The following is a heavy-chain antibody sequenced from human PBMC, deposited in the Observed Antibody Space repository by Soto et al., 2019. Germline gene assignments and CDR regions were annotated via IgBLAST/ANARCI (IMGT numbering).Heavy chain of an antibody. D-gene: IGHD2-2*01. Sequence: ASVKVSCKASGYTFTSYGISWVRQAPGQGLEWMGWISAYNGNTNYAQKLQGRVTMTTDTSTSTAYMELRSLRSAVTAVYYCARDRRSHCSSTSCDAFDIWCQGTMVTVSS. V-gene: IGHV1-18*01. CDR3: ARDRRSHCSSTSCDAFDI. CDR1: GYTFTSYG. CDR2: ISAYNGNT. J-gene: IGHJ3*02.